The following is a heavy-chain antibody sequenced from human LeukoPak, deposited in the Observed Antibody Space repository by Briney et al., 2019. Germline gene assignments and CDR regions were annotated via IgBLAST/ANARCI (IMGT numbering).Heavy chain of an antibody. CDR3: ARTSIAAAGAEYWFDP. Sequence: SVKVSCKASGGTFSSYAISWVRQAPGQGLEWMGGIIPIFGTANYAQKFQGRVTITADKSTSTAYMVLSSLRSEDTAVYYRARTSIAAAGAEYWFDPWGQGTLVTVSS. V-gene: IGHV1-69*06. CDR2: IIPIFGTA. D-gene: IGHD6-13*01. J-gene: IGHJ5*02. CDR1: GGTFSSYA.